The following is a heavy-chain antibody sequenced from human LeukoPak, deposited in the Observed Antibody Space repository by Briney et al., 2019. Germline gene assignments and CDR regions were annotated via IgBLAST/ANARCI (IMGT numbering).Heavy chain of an antibody. CDR3: ARDVIVGATGRRWFDP. D-gene: IGHD1-26*01. CDR2: IRQDESEK. Sequence: GGSLRLSCAASGFTFSKYWMSWVRQAAGKGPEWVANIRQDESEKNYVDSVKGRFTISRDNAKNSLYLQMNSLRAEDTAVYYCARDVIVGATGRRWFDPWGQGTLVTVSS. CDR1: GFTFSKYW. J-gene: IGHJ5*02. V-gene: IGHV3-7*01.